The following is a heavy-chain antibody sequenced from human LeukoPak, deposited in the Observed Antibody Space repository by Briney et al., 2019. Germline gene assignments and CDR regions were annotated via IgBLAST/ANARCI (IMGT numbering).Heavy chain of an antibody. V-gene: IGHV3-7*01. Sequence: PGGSLRLSCAGSGFTFSSYWMSWIRQAPGKGPEWVANIKQDGREKHYVESVKGRFTISRDNAKNSLYLQMNSLRAEDTAIYYCTRDEAAATDWGQGTLVTVSS. CDR2: IKQDGREK. CDR1: GFTFSSYW. CDR3: TRDEAAATD. D-gene: IGHD6-13*01. J-gene: IGHJ4*02.